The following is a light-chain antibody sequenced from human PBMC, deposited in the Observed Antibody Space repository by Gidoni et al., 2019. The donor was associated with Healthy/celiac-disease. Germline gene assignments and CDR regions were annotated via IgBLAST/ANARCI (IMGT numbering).Light chain of an antibody. Sequence: DIQLTQSPSFLSASVGDRVTITCRASHGISSYLAWYQQKPGKAPKLLIYAASTLQSGVPSRFSGSGSGTEFTLTSSSLQPEDCATYYCQQLNSYPYTFGQGTKLEIK. V-gene: IGKV1-9*01. CDR2: AAS. J-gene: IGKJ2*01. CDR3: QQLNSYPYT. CDR1: HGISSY.